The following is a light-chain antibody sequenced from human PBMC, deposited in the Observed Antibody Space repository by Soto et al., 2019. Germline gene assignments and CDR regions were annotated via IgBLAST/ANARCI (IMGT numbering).Light chain of an antibody. CDR1: QSLVHSDGIAY. V-gene: IGKV2-30*02. J-gene: IGKJ5*01. CDR2: KVS. CDR3: MQGTHWPIT. Sequence: VVMTQSPLSLPVNLGQPASILCRSNQSLVHSDGIAYFSWFQQRPGRSPRRIIYKVSNRDSGVPARFSGSGSGTDFALKISRVEAEDFGVYYCMQGTHWPITFGQGTRLEIK.